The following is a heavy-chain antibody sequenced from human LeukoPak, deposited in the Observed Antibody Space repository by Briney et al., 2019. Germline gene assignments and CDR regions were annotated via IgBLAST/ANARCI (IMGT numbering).Heavy chain of an antibody. CDR3: ARGRYGDIVVVPAATFDY. J-gene: IGHJ4*02. Sequence: SETLSLTCTVSGGSISSSGYYWGWIRQPPGKGLEWIGSIYYSGSTYYNPSLKSRVTISIDTSKNQFSLKLSSVTAADTAVYYCARGRYGDIVVVPAATFDYWGQGTLVTVSS. CDR2: IYYSGST. V-gene: IGHV4-39*07. D-gene: IGHD2-2*01. CDR1: GGSISSSGYY.